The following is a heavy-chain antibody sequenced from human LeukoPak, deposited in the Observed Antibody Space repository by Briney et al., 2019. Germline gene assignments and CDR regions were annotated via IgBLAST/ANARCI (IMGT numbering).Heavy chain of an antibody. D-gene: IGHD3-3*01. CDR1: GFTFSSYS. CDR2: ISGSGGST. J-gene: IGHJ4*02. Sequence: GGPLRLSCAASGFTFSSYSMNWVRQAPGKGLEWVSAISGSGGSTYYADSVKGRFTISRDNSKNTLYLQMNSLRAKDTAVYYCAKESEDYDFWSGYYTGGRFDYWGQGTLVTVSS. V-gene: IGHV3-23*01. CDR3: AKESEDYDFWSGYYTGGRFDY.